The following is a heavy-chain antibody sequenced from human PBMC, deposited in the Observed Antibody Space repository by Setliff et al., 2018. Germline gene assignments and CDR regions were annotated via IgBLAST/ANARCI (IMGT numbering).Heavy chain of an antibody. Sequence: SLRLSCVVSGFSFSRHWMSWVRQAPGKGLEWVADIKQDGSTKYYLDSVKGRFTISRDNAKRSLYLQMNGLRADGTGVYYCVRDDADNYDAFDNWGQGTLVTVSS. J-gene: IGHJ3*02. CDR3: VRDDADNYDAFDN. D-gene: IGHD3-22*01. CDR2: IKQDGSTK. V-gene: IGHV3-7*01. CDR1: GFSFSRHW.